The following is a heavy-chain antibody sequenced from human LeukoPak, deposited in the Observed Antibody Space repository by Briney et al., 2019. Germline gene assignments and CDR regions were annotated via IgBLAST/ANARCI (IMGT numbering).Heavy chain of an antibody. CDR3: MTRITMVRGGGALDY. CDR2: MNPNSGNT. Sequence: ASVKVSCKASGYTFTGYYMHWVRQATGQGLEWMGWMNPNSGNTGYAQKFQGRVTMTRNTSISTAYMELSSLRSEDTAVYYCMTRITMVRGGGALDYWGQGTLVTVSS. V-gene: IGHV1-8*02. J-gene: IGHJ4*02. D-gene: IGHD3-10*01. CDR1: GYTFTGYY.